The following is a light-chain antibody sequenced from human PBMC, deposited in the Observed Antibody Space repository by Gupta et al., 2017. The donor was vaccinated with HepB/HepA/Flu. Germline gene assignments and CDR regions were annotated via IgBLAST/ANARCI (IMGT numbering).Light chain of an antibody. Sequence: EIVMTQSPATLSVSPGERATLSCRASQSVSSNLAWYQQKPGQAPRPLIYGASNRATGIPTRFSGSGSGTEFTLTISSLQAEDVAVYYCQQYNNGPRTFGQGTKVEVK. V-gene: IGKV3-15*01. J-gene: IGKJ1*01. CDR2: GAS. CDR1: QSVSSN. CDR3: QQYNNGPRT.